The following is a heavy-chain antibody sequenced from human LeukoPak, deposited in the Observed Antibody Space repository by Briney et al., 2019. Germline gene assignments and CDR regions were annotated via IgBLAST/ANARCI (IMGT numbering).Heavy chain of an antibody. CDR3: ARIGRGGIVDYFDY. CDR2: ISSSSSYI. CDR1: GFTFSSYG. J-gene: IGHJ4*02. V-gene: IGHV3-21*01. Sequence: SGGSLRLSCAASGFTFSSYGMNWVRQAPGKGLEWVSSISSSSSYIYYADSVKGRFTISRDNAKNSLYLQMNSLRAEDTAVYYCARIGRGGIVDYFDYWGQGTLVTVSS. D-gene: IGHD3-16*01.